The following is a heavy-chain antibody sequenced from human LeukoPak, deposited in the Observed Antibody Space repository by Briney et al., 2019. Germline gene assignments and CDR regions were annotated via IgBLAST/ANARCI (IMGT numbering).Heavy chain of an antibody. CDR3: AREREGDCSSTSCYVLGAFDI. V-gene: IGHV4-59*01. CDR1: GGSISSYY. J-gene: IGHJ3*02. Sequence: SETLSLTCTVSGGSISSYYWSWIRQPPGKGLEWIGYIYYSGSTNYNPSLKSRVTISVDTSKNQFSLKLSSVTAADTAVYYCAREREGDCSSTSCYVLGAFDIWGQGTMVTVSS. CDR2: IYYSGST. D-gene: IGHD2-2*01.